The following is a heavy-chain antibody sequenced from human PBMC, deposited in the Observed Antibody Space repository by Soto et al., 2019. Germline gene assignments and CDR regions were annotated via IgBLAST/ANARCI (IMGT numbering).Heavy chain of an antibody. CDR1: GGTFSSYA. J-gene: IGHJ6*02. CDR2: IIPIFGTA. V-gene: IGHV1-69*12. CDR3: ARGHYGSYVPTPHYYYGMDV. D-gene: IGHD4-4*01. Sequence: QVQLVQSGAEVKKPGSSVKVSCKASGGTFSSYAISWVRQAPGQGLEWMGGIIPIFGTANYAQKFQGRVTITADESTSTAYMELSSLRSEDTAGYYCARGHYGSYVPTPHYYYGMDVWGQGTTVTVSS.